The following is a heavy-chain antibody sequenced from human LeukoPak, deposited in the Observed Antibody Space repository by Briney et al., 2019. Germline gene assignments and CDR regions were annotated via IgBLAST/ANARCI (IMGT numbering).Heavy chain of an antibody. D-gene: IGHD3-16*01. CDR3: ARDQRASSTQWGIFDY. Sequence: ASETLSLTCTVSGGSISSSSYYWGWIRQPPGKGLEWIGSIYYSGNTYYNPSLKSRVTISVDTSKNQFSLKLSSVTAADTAVYYCARDQRASSTQWGIFDYWGQGTLVTVSS. J-gene: IGHJ4*02. CDR2: IYYSGNT. V-gene: IGHV4-39*02. CDR1: GGSISSSSYY.